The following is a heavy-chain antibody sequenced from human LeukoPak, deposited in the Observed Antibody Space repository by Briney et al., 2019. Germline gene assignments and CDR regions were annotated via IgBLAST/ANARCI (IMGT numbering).Heavy chain of an antibody. D-gene: IGHD2-21*02. V-gene: IGHV3-23*01. CDR2: ISGGGGST. J-gene: IGHJ4*02. Sequence: PGGSLRLSCAASGFTFSSYAMSWVRQAPGKGLEWVSAISGGGGSTYYADSVKGRFTISRDNSKNTLYLQMNSLRAEDTAVYYCAKELIVVVTAIPDYWGQGTLVTVSS. CDR3: AKELIVVVTAIPDY. CDR1: GFTFSSYA.